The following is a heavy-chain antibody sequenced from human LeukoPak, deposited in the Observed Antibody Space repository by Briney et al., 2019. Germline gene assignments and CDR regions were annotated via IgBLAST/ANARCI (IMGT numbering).Heavy chain of an antibody. CDR3: ARADAYSYGRFDF. CDR1: GGSISGYY. Sequence: SETLSVTCTASGGSISGYYWSWIRQPPGKGLEWIGNIYYRGSTNYNPSLKSRVTISVDTSKNQFSLKLSSVTAADTAVYYCARADAYSYGRFDFWGPGTLVTVSS. J-gene: IGHJ4*02. CDR2: IYYRGST. D-gene: IGHD5-18*01. V-gene: IGHV4-59*01.